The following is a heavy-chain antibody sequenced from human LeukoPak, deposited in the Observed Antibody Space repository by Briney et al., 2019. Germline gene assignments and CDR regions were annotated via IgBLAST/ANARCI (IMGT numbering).Heavy chain of an antibody. Sequence: GGSLRLSCAASGFTFSSYAMSWVRQAPGKGLVCVARINIDGTSTTYADSVKGRFTISRDNSKNTLYLQMNSLRAEDTAVYYCAKVKVSGNYFDYWGQGTLVTVSS. CDR1: GFTFSSYA. J-gene: IGHJ4*02. CDR2: INIDGTST. CDR3: AKVKVSGNYFDY. D-gene: IGHD2-8*01. V-gene: IGHV3-23*01.